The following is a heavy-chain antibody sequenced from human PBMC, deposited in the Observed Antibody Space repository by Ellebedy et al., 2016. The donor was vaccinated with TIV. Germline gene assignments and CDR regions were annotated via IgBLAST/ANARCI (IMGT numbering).Heavy chain of an antibody. CDR2: IAHGGST. CDR3: ARGPALLR. CDR1: GVSISDNY. J-gene: IGHJ4*02. Sequence: PGGSLRLSCAASGVSISDNYLNWVRQAPGQGLEWVSVIAHGGSTYYADSVKGRFTISRDNSKNTLYLQMHSLGADDTAVYFGARGPALLRWGRGTLVTVSS. V-gene: IGHV3-53*01.